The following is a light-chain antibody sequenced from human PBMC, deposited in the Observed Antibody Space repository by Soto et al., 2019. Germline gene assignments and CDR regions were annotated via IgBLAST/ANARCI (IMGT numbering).Light chain of an antibody. CDR2: DVS. Sequence: QSALTQPRSVSGSPGQSVIISCSGTSGDFGDYYVSWYQHHPGKAPKLLIYDVSKRPSGVPDRFSGSKSGNTASLTISGLQADDDADYYCCSTTGSYAKVFGGGTKVTVL. CDR3: CSTTGSYAKV. CDR1: SGDFGDYY. V-gene: IGLV2-11*01. J-gene: IGLJ3*02.